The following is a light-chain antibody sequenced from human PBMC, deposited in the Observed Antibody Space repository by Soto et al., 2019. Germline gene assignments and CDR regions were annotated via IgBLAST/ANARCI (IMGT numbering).Light chain of an antibody. V-gene: IGKV3D-20*02. CDR2: GAY. CDR1: QSVSNNY. J-gene: IGKJ5*01. Sequence: ELVLTQSPGTLSLSPGDRATLSCRASQSVSNNYLAWYQQKPGQAPRLIIYGAYNRATGIPDRFSGGGSGTDFTLTISRLEPEDFAVYYCLQSYNWPPVTFGQGTRLEIK. CDR3: LQSYNWPPVT.